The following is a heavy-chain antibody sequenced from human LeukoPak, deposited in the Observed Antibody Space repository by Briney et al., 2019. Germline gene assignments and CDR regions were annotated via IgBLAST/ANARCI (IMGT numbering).Heavy chain of an antibody. D-gene: IGHD6-13*01. CDR3: ARDPQQQLDAFDI. J-gene: IGHJ3*02. CDR1: GFTFSSYA. V-gene: IGHV3-30-3*01. CDR2: ISYDGSNK. Sequence: PGGSLRLSCAASGFTFSSYAMRWVRQAPGKGLEWVAVISYDGSNKYYADSVKGRFTISRDNSKNTLYLQMNSLRAEDTAVYYCARDPQQQLDAFDIWGQGTMVTVSS.